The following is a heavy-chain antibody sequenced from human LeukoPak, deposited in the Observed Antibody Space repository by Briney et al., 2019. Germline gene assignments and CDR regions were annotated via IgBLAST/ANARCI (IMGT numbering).Heavy chain of an antibody. Sequence: PGGSLRLSCAASGFTVSSNYMSWVRQAPGKGLEWVSVIYSGGSTYYADSVKGRFTISRDNSKNTLYPQMNSLRAEDTAVYYCARVPPNGAHFDYWGQGTLVTVSS. CDR1: GFTVSSNY. V-gene: IGHV3-66*02. J-gene: IGHJ4*02. D-gene: IGHD4-17*01. CDR3: ARVPPNGAHFDY. CDR2: IYSGGST.